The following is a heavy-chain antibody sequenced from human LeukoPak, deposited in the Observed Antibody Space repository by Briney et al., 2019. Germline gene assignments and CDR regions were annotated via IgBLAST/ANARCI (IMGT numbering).Heavy chain of an antibody. CDR1: GFTFSSYW. J-gene: IGHJ4*02. V-gene: IGHV3-7*01. D-gene: IGHD3-10*01. CDR3: ARGGGPGSYYKRELDH. CDR2: IKEDGSEK. Sequence: GGSLRLSCAASGFTFSSYWMSWVRQAPGKGLEWVANIKEDGSEKYYVNSVKGRFTISRDNAKNSLYLQMNSLRAEDTAVYYCARGGGPGSYYKRELDHWGQGTLVTVSS.